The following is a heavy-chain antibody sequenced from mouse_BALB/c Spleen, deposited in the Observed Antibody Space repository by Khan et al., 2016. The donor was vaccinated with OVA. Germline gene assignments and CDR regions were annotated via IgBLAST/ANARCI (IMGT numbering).Heavy chain of an antibody. CDR3: GRDGAYYRNEGGLAY. V-gene: IGHV1-4*01. D-gene: IGHD2-14*01. CDR2: INPSSGYT. J-gene: IGHJ3*01. Sequence: QMQLEESGAELARPGASVKLSCKASGYTFTSYTIHWIHQRPGQGLEWIGYINPSSGYTNYTQKFKDQATLTADKSSTTLYMQLSSLTSDDSAVYCCGRDGAYYRNEGGLAYGGKGTLVTVSA. CDR1: GYTFTSYT.